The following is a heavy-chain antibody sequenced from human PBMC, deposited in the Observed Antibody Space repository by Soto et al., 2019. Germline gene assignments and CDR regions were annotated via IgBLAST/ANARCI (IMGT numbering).Heavy chain of an antibody. J-gene: IGHJ4*02. V-gene: IGHV1-8*01. CDR3: ARRKERSGPYYLDS. CDR2: MNPNTGNT. Sequence: QVQLVQSGAEVKKPGASVRVSCQASGYTFISFDINWVRQATGHGLEWMGWMNPNTGNTGYEQKFQGRVTMTRNTPIGTAYMELSSLTSEDTAVYYCARRKERSGPYYLDSWGQGTLVTVSS. CDR1: GYTFISFD. D-gene: IGHD6-25*01.